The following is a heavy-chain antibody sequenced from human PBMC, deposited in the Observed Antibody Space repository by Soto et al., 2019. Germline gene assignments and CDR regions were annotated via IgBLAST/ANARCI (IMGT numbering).Heavy chain of an antibody. Sequence: QVQLQESGPGLVKPSQTLSLTCTVSGGSISSGDYYWSWIRQPPGKGLEWIGYIYYSGSTYYNPSPKRRVTISVDTSKNQCSLKLSSVTAAGTAVYYCARQYSSRWYGVFDYWGQGTLVTVSS. CDR1: GGSISSGDYY. V-gene: IGHV4-30-4*01. CDR2: IYYSGST. CDR3: ARQYSSRWYGVFDY. D-gene: IGHD6-13*01. J-gene: IGHJ4*02.